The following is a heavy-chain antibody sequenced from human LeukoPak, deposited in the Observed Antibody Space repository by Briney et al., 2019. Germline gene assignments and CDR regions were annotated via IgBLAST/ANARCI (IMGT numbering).Heavy chain of an antibody. J-gene: IGHJ4*02. CDR3: AREGIAAAGSFDY. CDR2: IYYSGST. Sequence: PSETLFLTCTVSGGSISSYYWSWIRQPPGKGLEWIGYIYYSGSTNYNPSLKSRVTISVDTSKNQFSLKLSSVTAADTAVYYCAREGIAAAGSFDYWGQGTLVTVSS. V-gene: IGHV4-59*01. D-gene: IGHD6-13*01. CDR1: GGSISSYY.